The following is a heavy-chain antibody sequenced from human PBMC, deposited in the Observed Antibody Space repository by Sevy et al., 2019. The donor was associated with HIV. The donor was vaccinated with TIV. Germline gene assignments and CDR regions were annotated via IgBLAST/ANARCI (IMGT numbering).Heavy chain of an antibody. Sequence: KQGGSLRLSCAASGFTFSNAWMSWVRQAPGKGLEWVGRIKSKTDGGTTDYAAPVKGRFTISRDDSKNTLYQQMNSLKTEDTAVYYCTTDYSEMATIWGHAFDIWGKGTMVTVSS. V-gene: IGHV3-15*01. D-gene: IGHD5-12*01. CDR1: GFTFSNAW. CDR2: IKSKTDGGTT. CDR3: TTDYSEMATIWGHAFDI. J-gene: IGHJ3*02.